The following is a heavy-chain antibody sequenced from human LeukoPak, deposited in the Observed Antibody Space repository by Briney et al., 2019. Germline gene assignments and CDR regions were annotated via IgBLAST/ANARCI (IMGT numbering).Heavy chain of an antibody. J-gene: IGHJ4*02. D-gene: IGHD2-2*01. V-gene: IGHV4-31*03. CDR3: ARAERPCQLLWVPYYFDY. CDR1: GGSISSGGYY. CDR2: IYYSGST. Sequence: PSETLSLTCTVSGGSISSGGYYWSWIRQHPGKGLEWIGYIYYSGSTYYNPSLKSRVTISVDTSKNQFSLKLSSVTAADTAVYYCARAERPCQLLWVPYYFDYWGQGTLVTVSS.